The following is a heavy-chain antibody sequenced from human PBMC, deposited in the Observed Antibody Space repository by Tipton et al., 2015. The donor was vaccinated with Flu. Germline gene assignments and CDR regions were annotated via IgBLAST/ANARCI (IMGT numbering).Heavy chain of an antibody. Sequence: TLSLTCAVSGDSISSDYYWGWIRQPPGRGLEWIGTFGTMSHSGRTYYNPSLKNRVTISVDTSKNQFSLRLTSVTAADTALYFCARLTVGGDPGRGPDYWGQGTLVTVSS. V-gene: IGHV4-38-2*01. CDR2: FGTMSHSGRT. CDR1: GDSISSDYY. D-gene: IGHD4-17*01. CDR3: ARLTVGGDPGRGPDY. J-gene: IGHJ4*02.